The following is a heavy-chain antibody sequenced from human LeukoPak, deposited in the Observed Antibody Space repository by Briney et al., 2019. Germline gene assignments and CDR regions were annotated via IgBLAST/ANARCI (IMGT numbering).Heavy chain of an antibody. D-gene: IGHD2-21*02. J-gene: IGHJ5*02. Sequence: SQTLSLTCGISGESVSSNTAAWNWIRQSPSRGLEWLGRTYFRSQWYDDFAVSMRGRIIINPDTSRNQISLQLNSVTPDDTAIYYCAREVATTRFFDPWGQGILGTVSS. CDR2: TYFRSQWYD. CDR3: AREVATTRFFDP. V-gene: IGHV6-1*01. CDR1: GESVSSNTAA.